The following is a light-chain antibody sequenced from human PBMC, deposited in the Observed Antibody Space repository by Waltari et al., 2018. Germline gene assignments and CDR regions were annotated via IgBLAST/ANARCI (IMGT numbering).Light chain of an antibody. CDR2: RAS. CDR1: QSVGTS. CDR3: QQYDDWPRT. J-gene: IGKJ1*01. Sequence: EIVMTQSPASLSVSPGDIVTLSCRASQSVGTSLAWYQQRPGRAPRLLVYRASTRASDIPARFSGSGSGTDFTLSISTLQSEDFAVYYCQQYDDWPRTFGQGTKVEIK. V-gene: IGKV3-15*01.